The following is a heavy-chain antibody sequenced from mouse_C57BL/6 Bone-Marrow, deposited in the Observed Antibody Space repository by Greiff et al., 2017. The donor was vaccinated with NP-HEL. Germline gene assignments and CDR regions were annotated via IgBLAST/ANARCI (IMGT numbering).Heavy chain of an antibody. J-gene: IGHJ3*01. V-gene: IGHV5-4*01. Sequence: EVKLVESGGGLVKPGGSLKLSCAASGFTFSSYAMSWVRQTPEKRLEWVATISDGGSYTYYPDNVKGRFTISRDNAKNNLYLQMSHLKSEDTAMYYCARDGLIYYGYGGCAYGGQGTRVTVSA. CDR3: ARDGLIYYGYGGCAY. CDR2: ISDGGSYT. CDR1: GFTFSSYA. D-gene: IGHD2-2*01.